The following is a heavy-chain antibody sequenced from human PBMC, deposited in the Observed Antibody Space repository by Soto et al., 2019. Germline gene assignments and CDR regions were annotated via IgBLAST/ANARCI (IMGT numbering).Heavy chain of an antibody. J-gene: IGHJ5*02. V-gene: IGHV1-69*01. CDR2: IIPIFGTA. D-gene: IGHD6-13*01. Sequence: QVQLVQSGAEVKKPGSSVKVSCKASGGTFSSYAISWVRQAPGQGLEWMGGIIPIFGTANYAQKFQGRVTITADESTSTAYMERSSLRSEDTAVYYCARDRYSSSWTNWFDPWGQGTLVTVSS. CDR1: GGTFSSYA. CDR3: ARDRYSSSWTNWFDP.